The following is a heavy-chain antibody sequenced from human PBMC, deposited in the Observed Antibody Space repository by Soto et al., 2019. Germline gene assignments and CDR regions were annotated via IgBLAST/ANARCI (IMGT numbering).Heavy chain of an antibody. Sequence: QLQLHESGPGLVKPSETLSLTCAVSGDSMSSSDYYWGWIRQPPGKGLEWIGSIYYSGSTYYNPCRQSRAAISFDTSKNQYSLNLKSVTAADTAIYYCARRTVNIRTFYSGLKTHCFDYWGQGAPVTVSS. V-gene: IGHV4-39*01. CDR2: IYYSGST. CDR3: ARRTVNIRTFYSGLKTHCFDY. J-gene: IGHJ4*02. CDR1: GDSMSSSDYY. D-gene: IGHD6-19*01.